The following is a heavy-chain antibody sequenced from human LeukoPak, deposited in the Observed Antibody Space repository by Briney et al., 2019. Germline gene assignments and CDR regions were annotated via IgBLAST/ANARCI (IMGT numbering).Heavy chain of an antibody. Sequence: ASVKVSCKASGYTFTSYAVHWVRQAPGQRLEWMGWINAGNGNTKYSQKFQGRVTITRDTSASTAYMELSSLRSEDTAVYYCARSPAANYYYDSSGYYYVSWGQGTLVTVSS. J-gene: IGHJ4*02. CDR2: INAGNGNT. V-gene: IGHV1-3*01. CDR1: GYTFTSYA. CDR3: ARSPAANYYYDSSGYYYVS. D-gene: IGHD3-22*01.